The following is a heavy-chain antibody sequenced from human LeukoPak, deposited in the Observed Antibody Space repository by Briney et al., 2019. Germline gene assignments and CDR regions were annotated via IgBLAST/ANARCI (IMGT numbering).Heavy chain of an antibody. D-gene: IGHD4-17*01. J-gene: IGHJ5*02. Sequence: GGSLRLSCAASGFTFSSYAMSWVRQAPGKGLEWVSAISGSGGSTYYADSVKGRFTIPRDTSKNTLYLQINSLRVEDTAVYYCIVFGDSNHWGQGTLVTVSS. V-gene: IGHV3-23*01. CDR2: ISGSGGST. CDR3: IVFGDSNH. CDR1: GFTFSSYA.